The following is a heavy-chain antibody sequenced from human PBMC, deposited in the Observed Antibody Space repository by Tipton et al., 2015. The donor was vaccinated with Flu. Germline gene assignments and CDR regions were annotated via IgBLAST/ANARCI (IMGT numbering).Heavy chain of an antibody. CDR3: VRDCYDCNAFDI. D-gene: IGHD2-2*01. V-gene: IGHV3-48*03. J-gene: IGHJ3*02. CDR1: GFTFSTYE. CDR2: ISSSGNTI. Sequence: GSLRLSCAASGFTFSTYEMNWVRQAPGKGLEWLSYISSSGNTISYADSVRGRFTISRDNTQKSLYLQLDSLRAEDTAIYYCVRDCYDCNAFDIWGQGTMVTVSS.